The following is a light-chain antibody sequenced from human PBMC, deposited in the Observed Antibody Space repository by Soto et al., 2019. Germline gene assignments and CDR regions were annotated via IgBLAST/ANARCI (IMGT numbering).Light chain of an antibody. Sequence: DIQMTQSPSTLSASVGDRVTITCRASQNIYIWLAWYQKKPGKAPNLLIYKASTLQSGVPSRFSGNGSGTEFTLTISSLQPDDFATYYCQQYNSYSPTFGQGTKVDIK. CDR3: QQYNSYSPT. CDR1: QNIYIW. CDR2: KAS. J-gene: IGKJ1*01. V-gene: IGKV1-5*03.